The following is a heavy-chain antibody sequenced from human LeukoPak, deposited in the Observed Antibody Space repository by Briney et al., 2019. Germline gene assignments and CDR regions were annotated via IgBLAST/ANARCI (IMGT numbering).Heavy chain of an antibody. J-gene: IGHJ5*02. CDR2: VHLSGRT. CDR1: GGSISTTNW. CDR3: ATWRLGPEFSSSDNWFDP. D-gene: IGHD2-21*02. V-gene: IGHV4-4*02. Sequence: SGTLSLTCGVSGGSISTTNWWTWVRQPPGEGLEWIGEVHLSGRTHYNPSLESRVTMSVDMSENHISLRLTSVTAADTAVYYCATWRLGPEFSSSDNWFDPWGQGTLVTVSS.